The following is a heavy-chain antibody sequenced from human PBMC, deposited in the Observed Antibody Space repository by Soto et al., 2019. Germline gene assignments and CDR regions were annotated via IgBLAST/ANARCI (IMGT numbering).Heavy chain of an antibody. J-gene: IGHJ4*02. Sequence: QVQLVESGGGVVQPGRSLRLSCAASGFTFSSYAMHWVRQAPGRGLERVAVISYDGSNKYYADSVKGRFTISRDNSKNTLYLQMNSLRAEDTAVYYCAFPGLSSSWSRGSFDYWGQGTLVTVSS. CDR2: ISYDGSNK. D-gene: IGHD6-13*01. V-gene: IGHV3-30-3*01. CDR3: AFPGLSSSWSRGSFDY. CDR1: GFTFSSYA.